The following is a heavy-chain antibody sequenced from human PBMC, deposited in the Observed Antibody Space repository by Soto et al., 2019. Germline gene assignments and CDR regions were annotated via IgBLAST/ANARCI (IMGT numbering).Heavy chain of an antibody. CDR3: ARGQEVWWNAGPLGLHYLDV. J-gene: IGHJ6*02. CDR2: MNPNSGNT. Sequence: QVQLVQSGAEVKKSGASVKVSCKASRYTFISYDINWVRRATGQGLEWMGWMNPNSGNTGYAQKFQGRITMPRNTSINTAYMGLSSLRSEDTAVYYCARGQEVWWNAGPLGLHYLDVWGQGTTVTVSS. CDR1: RYTFISYD. D-gene: IGHD3-16*01. V-gene: IGHV1-8*01.